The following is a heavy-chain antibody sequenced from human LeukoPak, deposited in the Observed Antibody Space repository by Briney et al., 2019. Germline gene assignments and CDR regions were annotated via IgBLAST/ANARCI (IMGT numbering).Heavy chain of an antibody. Sequence: QPGGSLRLSCAASGFTFSSYGMHWVRQAPGKGLEWVAVISYDGSNKYYTDSVKGRFTISRDNSKNTLYLQMNSLRAEDTAVYYCAKDPIGRIAVAAPDYWGQGTLVTVSS. D-gene: IGHD6-19*01. V-gene: IGHV3-30*18. CDR2: ISYDGSNK. J-gene: IGHJ4*02. CDR3: AKDPIGRIAVAAPDY. CDR1: GFTFSSYG.